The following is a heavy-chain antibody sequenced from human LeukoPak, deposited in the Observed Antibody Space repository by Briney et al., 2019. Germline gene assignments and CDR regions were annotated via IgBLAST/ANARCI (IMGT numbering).Heavy chain of an antibody. V-gene: IGHV3-48*01. CDR3: AELGITMIGGV. CDR1: GFTFSSYS. D-gene: IGHD3-10*02. Sequence: GGSLRLSCVGSGFTFSSYSMSWVRQAPGKGLEWVSYISISTSSIDHADSVKGRFTISRDNAKNSLYLQMNSLRAEDTAVYYCAELGITMIGGVWGKGTTVTISS. CDR2: ISISTSSI. J-gene: IGHJ6*04.